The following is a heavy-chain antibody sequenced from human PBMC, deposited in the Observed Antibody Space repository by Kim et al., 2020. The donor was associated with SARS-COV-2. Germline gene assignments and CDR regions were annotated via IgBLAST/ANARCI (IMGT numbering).Heavy chain of an antibody. V-gene: IGHV3-23*01. J-gene: IGHJ4*02. D-gene: IGHD1-26*01. CDR1: GFTFSNYA. CDR3: AKGHTETIGGIDY. Sequence: GGSLRLSCAASGFTFSNYAMSWVRQAPGMGLEWVSFISDSGGSTYYADSVKGRFTFSRDNSTNTLYLQMNSLRAEDTALYYCAKGHTETIGGIDYWGQGTLVTVSS. CDR2: ISDSGGST.